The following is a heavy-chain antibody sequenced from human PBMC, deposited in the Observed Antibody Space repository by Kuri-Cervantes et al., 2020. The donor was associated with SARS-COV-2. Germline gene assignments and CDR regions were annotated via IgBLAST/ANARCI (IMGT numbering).Heavy chain of an antibody. CDR2: INHSGST. V-gene: IGHV4-34*01. CDR3: ARAVKRFDY. CDR1: GGSISSYY. Sequence: GSLRLSCTVSGGSISSYYWSWIRQPPGKGLEWIGEINHSGSTNYNPSLKSRVTISVDTSKNQFSLKLSSVTAADTAVYYCARAVKRFDYWGQGTLVTVSS. D-gene: IGHD2/OR15-2a*01. J-gene: IGHJ4*02.